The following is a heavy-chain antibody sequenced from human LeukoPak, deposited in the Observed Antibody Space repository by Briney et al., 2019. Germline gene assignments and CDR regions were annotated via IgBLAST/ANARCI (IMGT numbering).Heavy chain of an antibody. D-gene: IGHD4-11*01. J-gene: IGHJ6*03. Sequence: SGPTLVKPTQTLTLTCTFSGFSLSTSGVGVGWIRQPPGKALEWLALIYWDDDKRYSPSLKSRLTITKDTSKNQVVLTMTNMDPVDTATYYCAHGTVTTFLGLRGLFYYYYMDVWGKGTTVTVSS. CDR2: IYWDDDK. CDR3: AHGTVTTFLGLRGLFYYYYMDV. V-gene: IGHV2-5*02. CDR1: GFSLSTSGVG.